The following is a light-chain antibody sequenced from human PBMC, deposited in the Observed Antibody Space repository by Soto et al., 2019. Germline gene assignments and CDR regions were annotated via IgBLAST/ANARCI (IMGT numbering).Light chain of an antibody. CDR1: SSDVGSNNY. CDR2: DVS. V-gene: IGLV2-14*01. CDR3: SSYGNTVVV. J-gene: IGLJ2*01. Sequence: QSALTQPASVSGSPGQSITISCTGTSSDVGSNNYVSWYQQHPGRAPKLMIFDVSYRPSGVSNRFSGSKSGNTASLTISGLQTEDEADYYCSSYGNTVVVFGGGTKVTVL.